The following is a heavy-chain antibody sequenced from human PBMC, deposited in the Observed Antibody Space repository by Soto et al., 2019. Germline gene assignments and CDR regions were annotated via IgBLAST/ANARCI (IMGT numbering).Heavy chain of an antibody. D-gene: IGHD2-8*01. V-gene: IGHV4-30-4*01. CDR1: GDSITSGDYY. CDR3: ASFVGLLWGGVSPAESWGSYYFDN. Sequence: QLQESGPGLVKPSQTLSLTCTVSGDSITSGDYYWSWIRQPPGKGLEWIGYIYYSGNTNYNPSLKRRVIMSVDTSKNQFPLKLTSVTAADTAVYYCASFVGLLWGGVSPAESWGSYYFDNWGQGTLVTVSS. J-gene: IGHJ4*02. CDR2: IYYSGNT.